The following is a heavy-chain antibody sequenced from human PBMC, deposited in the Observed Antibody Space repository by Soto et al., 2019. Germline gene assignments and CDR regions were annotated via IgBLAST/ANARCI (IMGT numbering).Heavy chain of an antibody. J-gene: IGHJ6*02. Sequence: VESLKISCKGSGYSFTSYCIGWVRQMPGKGLELMGIIYPGDSDTRYSPSFQGQVTISADKSISTAYLQWSSLKASDTAMYYCARPREAGKYYYGVDVWGQGTTVTVSS. V-gene: IGHV5-51*01. D-gene: IGHD6-19*01. CDR2: IYPGDSDT. CDR1: GYSFTSYC. CDR3: ARPREAGKYYYGVDV.